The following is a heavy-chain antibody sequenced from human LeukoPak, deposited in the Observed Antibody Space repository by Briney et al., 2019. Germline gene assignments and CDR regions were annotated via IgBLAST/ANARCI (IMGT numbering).Heavy chain of an antibody. D-gene: IGHD6-6*01. CDR3: AKNTQYSGYYDC. J-gene: IGHJ4*02. CDR2: ISGTGGRT. Sequence: GGSLRLSCAASGFTFSSYAMSWVRQAPGKGLEWVSAISGTGGRTYYADSVKGRFTISRDNSKNTLYLQMNSLRAEDTAVYYCAKNTQYSGYYDCWGQGTLVAVSS. CDR1: GFTFSSYA. V-gene: IGHV3-23*01.